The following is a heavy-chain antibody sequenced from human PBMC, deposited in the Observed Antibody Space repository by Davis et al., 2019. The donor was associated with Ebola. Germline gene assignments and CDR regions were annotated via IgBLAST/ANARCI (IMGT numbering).Heavy chain of an antibody. V-gene: IGHV5-51*01. Sequence: GESLKISCKGSGYSFTNYLIGWVRQMPGQGLEWMGIIYPGDSDTRYSPSFQGQVTISADKSVSTAYLQWNTLKASDNAMYYCARAGAAINLYGMDVWGQGTTVTVSS. CDR1: GYSFTNYL. J-gene: IGHJ6*02. D-gene: IGHD6-13*01. CDR3: ARAGAAINLYGMDV. CDR2: IYPGDSDT.